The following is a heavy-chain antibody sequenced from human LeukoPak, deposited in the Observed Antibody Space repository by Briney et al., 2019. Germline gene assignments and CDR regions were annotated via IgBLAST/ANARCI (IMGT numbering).Heavy chain of an antibody. Sequence: GGSLRLSCAASGFTFSSYWMSWVRQAPGKGLEWVANIKQDGSEKYYVDSVKGRFTISRDNAKNSLYLQMNSLRAEDTAVYYCAKDCTIFGVASYYYMDVWDKGTTVTVSS. J-gene: IGHJ6*03. CDR2: IKQDGSEK. CDR3: AKDCTIFGVASYYYMDV. V-gene: IGHV3-7*01. D-gene: IGHD3-3*01. CDR1: GFTFSSYW.